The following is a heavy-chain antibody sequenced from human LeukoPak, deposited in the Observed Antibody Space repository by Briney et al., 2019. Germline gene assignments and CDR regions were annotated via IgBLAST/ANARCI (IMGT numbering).Heavy chain of an antibody. CDR1: GGSISSSGYY. D-gene: IGHD2-15*01. V-gene: IGHV4-39*01. J-gene: IGHJ5*02. Sequence: PSETLSLTCTVSGGSISSSGYYWGWIRQPPGKGLEWIGSIYYSGSTYYNPSLKSRVTISVDTSKNQFSLKLSSVTAADTAVYYCARHADIVVVVANNWFDPWGQGTLVTVSS. CDR2: IYYSGST. CDR3: ARHADIVVVVANNWFDP.